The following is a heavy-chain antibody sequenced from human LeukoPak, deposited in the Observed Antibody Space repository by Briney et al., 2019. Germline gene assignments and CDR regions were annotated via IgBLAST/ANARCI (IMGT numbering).Heavy chain of an antibody. Sequence: PSETLPLTCTVSGGSISSSSYYWGWIRQPPGKGLEWIGSIYYSGSTYYNPSLKSRVTISVDTSKNQFSLKLSSVTAADTAVYYCARLEFRYYDFWSGYLGYAFDIWGQGTMVTVSS. CDR1: GGSISSSSYY. V-gene: IGHV4-39*01. CDR2: IYYSGST. D-gene: IGHD3-3*01. CDR3: ARLEFRYYDFWSGYLGYAFDI. J-gene: IGHJ3*02.